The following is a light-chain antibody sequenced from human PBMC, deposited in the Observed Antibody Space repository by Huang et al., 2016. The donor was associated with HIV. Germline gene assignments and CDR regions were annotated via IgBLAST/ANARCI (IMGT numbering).Light chain of an antibody. CDR3: QQSYSNTFT. CDR1: QSISSY. V-gene: IGKV1-39*01. CDR2: AAS. J-gene: IGKJ3*01. Sequence: DIQMTQSPSYLSASVGDGGIITCRASQSISSYLNWYQQQQGKAPNLLIYAASSLQSGVPSRFSGSGSGTDVTLTIRSLQPEEFATYYCQQSYSNTFTFGAGTKVDVK.